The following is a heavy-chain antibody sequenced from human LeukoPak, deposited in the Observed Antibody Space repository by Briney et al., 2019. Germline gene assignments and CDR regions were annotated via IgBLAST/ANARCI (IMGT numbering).Heavy chain of an antibody. CDR3: ARGSLDYNWNYGRAFDL. CDR1: GGSISTYY. Sequence: PSETLSLTCTVSGGSISTYYWSWIRQPPGKGLEWIGYIYYSGSGSTNYNPSLKSRVTISVDTSKNQFSLKLSSVTAADTALYYCARGSLDYNWNYGRAFDLWGQGTTVIVSS. J-gene: IGHJ3*01. D-gene: IGHD1-7*01. CDR2: IYYSGSGST. V-gene: IGHV4-59*01.